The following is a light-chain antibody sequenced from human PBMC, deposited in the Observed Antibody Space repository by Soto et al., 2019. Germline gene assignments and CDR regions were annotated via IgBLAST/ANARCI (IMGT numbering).Light chain of an antibody. V-gene: IGLV2-23*02. CDR1: SGDVGNFNL. J-gene: IGLJ2*01. Sequence: QSALTQPASVSGSPGQSITISCTGTSGDVGNFNLVSWYQHHPGKAPNLIISEVSKRPSGVSNRFSGSKSGNTASLTIFGLQAEDEADYYCCSYAGGSIYVRFGGGTKLTVL. CDR3: CSYAGGSIYVR. CDR2: EVS.